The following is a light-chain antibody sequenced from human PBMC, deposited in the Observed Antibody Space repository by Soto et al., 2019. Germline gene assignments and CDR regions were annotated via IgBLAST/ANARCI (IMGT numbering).Light chain of an antibody. Sequence: EIVLTQSPATLSLSPGERATLSCRASQSVSSYLAWYQQKPGQAPRLLIYDASNMATGIPARFSGSGSGTDFTLTIIGLEPEDFEVYYWHQRSLFTFGPGTKVDIK. J-gene: IGKJ3*01. CDR2: DAS. V-gene: IGKV3-11*01. CDR1: QSVSSY. CDR3: HQRSLFT.